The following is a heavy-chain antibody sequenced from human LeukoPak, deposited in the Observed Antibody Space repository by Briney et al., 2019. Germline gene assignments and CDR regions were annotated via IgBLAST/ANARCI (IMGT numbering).Heavy chain of an antibody. CDR3: AREGGYCSSTSCYTFDY. V-gene: IGHV4-59*01. Sequence: SQTLSLTCTVSGGSISSYYWSWIRQPPGKGLEWIGYIYYSGSTNYNPSLKSRVTISVDTSKNQFSLKLSSVTAADTAVYYCAREGGYCSSTSCYTFDYWGQGTLVTVSS. D-gene: IGHD2-2*02. J-gene: IGHJ4*02. CDR2: IYYSGST. CDR1: GGSISSYY.